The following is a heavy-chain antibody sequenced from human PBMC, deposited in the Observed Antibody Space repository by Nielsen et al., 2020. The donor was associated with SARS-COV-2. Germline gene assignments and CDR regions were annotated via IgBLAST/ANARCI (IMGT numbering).Heavy chain of an antibody. J-gene: IGHJ4*02. V-gene: IGHV3-74*01. D-gene: IGHD1-14*01. Sequence: GESLKISCAGSGFTFSSYYLNWVRQAPGKGLMWVSRINTDGSRTAYADSVKGRFTISRDNAKNSLYLRMNSLRAEDTAVYYCARDREPGYNAVDYWGQGTLVTVSS. CDR2: INTDGSRT. CDR1: GFTFSSYY. CDR3: ARDREPGYNAVDY.